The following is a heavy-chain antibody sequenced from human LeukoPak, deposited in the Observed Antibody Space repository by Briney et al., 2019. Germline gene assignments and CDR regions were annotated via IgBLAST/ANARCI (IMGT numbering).Heavy chain of an antibody. V-gene: IGHV3-21*06. D-gene: IGHD5-18*01. CDR2: ISGSSSYI. CDR3: ARADQGYSYGEIDY. Sequence: PGGSLRLSCAASGFTFSSYSMNWVRQAPGKGLEWVSSISGSSSYIYYADSVKGRFTISRDSAKNSLYLRMNSLRAEDTAVYYCARADQGYSYGEIDYWGQGTLVTVSS. J-gene: IGHJ4*02. CDR1: GFTFSSYS.